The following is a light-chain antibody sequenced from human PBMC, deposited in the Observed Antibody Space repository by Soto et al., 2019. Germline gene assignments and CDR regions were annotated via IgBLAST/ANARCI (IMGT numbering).Light chain of an antibody. CDR2: DAS. J-gene: IGKJ5*01. Sequence: MTQSPATLSASVADRVTITCQASQDISNYINWTQQKPGKAPKVLIYDASNLETGVPARFSGRGSRKDATLTIRSLKHEAIARHHCKHSDKRFGQVTRLEI. CDR3: KHSDKR. V-gene: IGKV1-33*01. CDR1: QDISNY.